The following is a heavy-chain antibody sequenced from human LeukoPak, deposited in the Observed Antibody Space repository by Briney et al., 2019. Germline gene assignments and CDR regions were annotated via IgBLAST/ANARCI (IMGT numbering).Heavy chain of an antibody. CDR3: ARHGSKWELPPRRRFAY. CDR2: INHSGST. V-gene: IGHV4-34*01. J-gene: IGHJ4*02. CDR1: GWSFSGYY. D-gene: IGHD1-26*01. Sequence: SETLSLTCAVYGWSFSGYYWSWIRQPPGKGLEWIGEINHSGSTNYNAALERRGTISVDTSKKQFSLKLSSLTAADTAVYYCARHGSKWELPPRRRFAYWGQGTLVTVSS.